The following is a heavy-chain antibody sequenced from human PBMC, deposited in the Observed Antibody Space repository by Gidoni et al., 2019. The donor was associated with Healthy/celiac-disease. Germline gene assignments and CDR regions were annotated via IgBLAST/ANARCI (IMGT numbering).Heavy chain of an antibody. CDR2: IKSKTDGGTT. V-gene: IGHV3-15*07. Sequence: EVQLVESGGGLVKPGGSLRLSCAASGFPFSNAWMNWVRKAPGKGLEWVCRIKSKTDGGTTDYAAPVKGRFTISRDDSKNTLYLQMNSLKTEDTAVYDCTTAVRITLYYYGMDVWGQGTTVTVSS. CDR1: GFPFSNAW. CDR3: TTAVRITLYYYGMDV. J-gene: IGHJ6*02. D-gene: IGHD3-10*01.